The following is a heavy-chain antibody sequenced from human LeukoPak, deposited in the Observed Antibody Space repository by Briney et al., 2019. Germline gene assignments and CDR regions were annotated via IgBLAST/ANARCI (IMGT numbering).Heavy chain of an antibody. CDR2: ISYDGSNK. CDR3: AKDQGLLWFGELSRIANYGMDV. Sequence: GRSLRLSCAASGFTFSSYAMHWVRQAPGKGLEWVAVISYDGSNKYYADSVKGRFTISRDNSKNTLYLQMNSLRAEDTAVYYCAKDQGLLWFGELSRIANYGMDVWGQGTTVTVSS. V-gene: IGHV3-30-3*01. D-gene: IGHD3-10*01. CDR1: GFTFSSYA. J-gene: IGHJ6*02.